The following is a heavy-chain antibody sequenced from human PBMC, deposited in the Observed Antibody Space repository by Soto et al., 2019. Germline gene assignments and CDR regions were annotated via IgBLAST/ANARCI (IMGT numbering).Heavy chain of an antibody. CDR2: ISSSSSTI. CDR3: ARVLLRYFVSPMGLDAFDI. J-gene: IGHJ3*02. CDR1: GFTFSSYS. Sequence: GGSLRLSCAASGFTFSSYSMNWVRQAPGKGLEWVSYISSSSSTIYYADSVKGRFTISRDNAKNSLYLQMNSLRAEDTAVYYCARVLLRYFVSPMGLDAFDIWGQGTMVTVSS. V-gene: IGHV3-48*01. D-gene: IGHD3-9*01.